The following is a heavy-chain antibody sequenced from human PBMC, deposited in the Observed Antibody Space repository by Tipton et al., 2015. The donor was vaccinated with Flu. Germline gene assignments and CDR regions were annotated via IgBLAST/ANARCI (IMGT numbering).Heavy chain of an antibody. V-gene: IGHV4-38-2*02. D-gene: IGHD2/OR15-2a*01. CDR3: ARDRWEYIRGFDS. CDR1: GYSISSGYY. Sequence: GLVKPSETLPLTCAVSGYSISSGYYWGWIRQPPGKGLEWIGSINHSGTTYYNPSLKSRVTISVDTSKNQFSLKLTSVTAADTAVYYCARDRWEYIRGFDSWGQGTLVTVSP. CDR2: INHSGTT. J-gene: IGHJ5*01.